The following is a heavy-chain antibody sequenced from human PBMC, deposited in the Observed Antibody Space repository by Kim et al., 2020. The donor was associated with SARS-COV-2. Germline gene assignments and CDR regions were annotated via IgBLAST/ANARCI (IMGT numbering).Heavy chain of an antibody. D-gene: IGHD2-8*02. J-gene: IGHJ6*02. CDR1: GFTFSSYA. Sequence: GGSLRLSCAASGFTFSSYAMHWVRQAPGKGLEWVAVISYDGSNKYYVDSVKGRFTISRDNSKNTLYLQMNSLRAEDTAVYYCARDHRPSTRSAYCTGGVCYHYYYYGMDVWGQGTTVTVSS. CDR2: ISYDGSNK. V-gene: IGHV3-30*04. CDR3: ARDHRPSTRSAYCTGGVCYHYYYYGMDV.